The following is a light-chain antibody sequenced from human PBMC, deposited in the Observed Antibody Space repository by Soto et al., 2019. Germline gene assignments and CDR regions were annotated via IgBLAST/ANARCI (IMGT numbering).Light chain of an antibody. CDR2: DVS. CDR3: TSYTSSSGYV. J-gene: IGLJ1*01. CDR1: SSDVGAYNY. V-gene: IGLV2-14*01. Sequence: QSVLTQPVSMSGSPGQSITMSCTGTSSDVGAYNYVYWYRQHPGKAPKLIIYDVSNRPSGVSNRFSGSKSGNTASLIISGLQAEDEADYYCTSYTSSSGYVLGTGTKLTVL.